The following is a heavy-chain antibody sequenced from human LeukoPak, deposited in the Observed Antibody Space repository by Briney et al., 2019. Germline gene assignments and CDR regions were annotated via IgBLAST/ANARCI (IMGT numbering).Heavy chain of an antibody. Sequence: GGSLRLSCAASGFTFSGSAMHWVRQASGKGLERVGRIRSKANSYATAYAASVKGRFTISRDDSKNTAYLQMNSLKTEDTAVYYCTPSAWFDPWGQGALVTVSS. CDR3: TPSAWFDP. J-gene: IGHJ5*02. CDR2: IRSKANSYAT. V-gene: IGHV3-73*01. CDR1: GFTFSGSA.